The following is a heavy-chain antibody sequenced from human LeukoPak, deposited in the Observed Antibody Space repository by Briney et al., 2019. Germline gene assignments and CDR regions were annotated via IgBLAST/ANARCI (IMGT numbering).Heavy chain of an antibody. CDR1: GYTFSRYW. CDR2: INEDGSST. D-gene: IGHD3-10*01. V-gene: IGHV3-74*01. J-gene: IGHJ4*02. Sequence: GGSLRLSCAASGYTFSRYWMHWVRQGPGKGLVWVTRINEDGSSTSYAESVRGRFTISRDNAKNTLYLQMNSLRAEDAAVYYCTTDTFGARDSWGQGTLVTVSS. CDR3: TTDTFGARDS.